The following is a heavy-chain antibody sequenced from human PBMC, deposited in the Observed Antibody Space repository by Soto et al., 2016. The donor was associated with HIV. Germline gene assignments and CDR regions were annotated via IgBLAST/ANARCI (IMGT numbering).Heavy chain of an antibody. CDR1: GFTFSSYW. Sequence: EVQLVESGGGLVQPGGSLRLSCAASGFTFSSYWMHWVRQAPGKGLVWISRINSDGSSTDYADSVKGRFTISRDNAKNTLYLQMNSLRVEDTALYYCGRQTYYYDSSGYSFGWFDPGAREPWSPSPQ. D-gene: IGHD3-22*01. J-gene: IGHJ5*02. CDR2: INSDGSST. V-gene: IGHV3-74*01. CDR3: GRQTYYYDSSGYSFGWFDP.